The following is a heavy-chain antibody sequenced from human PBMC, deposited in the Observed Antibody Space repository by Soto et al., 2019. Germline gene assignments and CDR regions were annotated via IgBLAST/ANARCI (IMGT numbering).Heavy chain of an antibody. CDR1: GYIFINYG. D-gene: IGHD1-20*01. CDR2: ISAYNGNT. Sequence: QVQLVQSGAEVKKPGASVKVSCKASGYIFINYGINWVRQAPGQGLEWMGWISAYNGNTNYAQKLQGRVTMTTDTPTSTANMGLGALRSEATAGYYLARVVGNNSVMASGGKGTTSPSPQ. J-gene: IGHJ6*04. V-gene: IGHV1-18*01. CDR3: ARVVGNNSVMAS.